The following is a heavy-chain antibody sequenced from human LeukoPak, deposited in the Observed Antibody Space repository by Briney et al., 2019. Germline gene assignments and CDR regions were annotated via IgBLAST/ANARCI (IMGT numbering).Heavy chain of an antibody. V-gene: IGHV1-2*02. CDR1: GYTFTGYY. CDR3: AHMNPPIVVVKETAFDI. Sequence: ASVKVSCKASGYTFTGYYMHWVRQAPGQGLEWMGWINPNSGGTNYAQKFQGRVTMTRDTSISTAYMELRRLRPDGTAVYYCAHMNPPIVVVKETAFDIWGQGTMVTVS. J-gene: IGHJ3*02. D-gene: IGHD2-21*01. CDR2: INPNSGGT.